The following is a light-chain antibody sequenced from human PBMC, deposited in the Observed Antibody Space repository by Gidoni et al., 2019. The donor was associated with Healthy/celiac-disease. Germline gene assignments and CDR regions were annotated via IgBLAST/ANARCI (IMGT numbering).Light chain of an antibody. CDR2: DAS. CDR3: QQRSNWIFT. V-gene: IGKV3-11*01. Sequence: EIVLTQSPATRSLSPGERATLSCRASQSVSSYLAWYQQKPGQAPRLLIYDASNRATGIPARFSGSGSGTDFTLTISSLEPEDFAVYYCQQRSNWIFTFGPGTKVDIK. CDR1: QSVSSY. J-gene: IGKJ3*01.